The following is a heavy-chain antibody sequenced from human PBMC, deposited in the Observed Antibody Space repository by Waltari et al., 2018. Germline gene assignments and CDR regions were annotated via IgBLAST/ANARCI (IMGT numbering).Heavy chain of an antibody. V-gene: IGHV1-69*08. CDR2: SITSFGPA. CDR3: AAVTTVTTWFDY. Sequence: QVQLVQSGAEVKKPGSSVKVSCKASGGTFSSYAISWVRQAPGQGLEWMGRSITSFGPANYAHKSQGRVTITADKSTSTAYMELSSLRSEDTAVYYCAAVTTVTTWFDYWGQGTLVTVSS. CDR1: GGTFSSYA. J-gene: IGHJ4*02. D-gene: IGHD4-17*01.